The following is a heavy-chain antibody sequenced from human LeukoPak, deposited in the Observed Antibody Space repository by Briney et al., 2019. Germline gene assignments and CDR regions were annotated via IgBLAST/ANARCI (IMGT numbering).Heavy chain of an antibody. J-gene: IGHJ4*02. CDR1: GYTFTSYY. CDR3: ARVVKYSSGPLTDLLPYYFDY. D-gene: IGHD6-19*01. Sequence: ASVKVSCKASGYTFTSYYMHWVRQAPGQGLEWMGIINPSGGSTSYAQEFQGRVTITRDTSASTAYMELSSLRSEDMAVYYCARVVKYSSGPLTDLLPYYFDYWGQGTLVTVSS. CDR2: INPSGGST. V-gene: IGHV1-46*01.